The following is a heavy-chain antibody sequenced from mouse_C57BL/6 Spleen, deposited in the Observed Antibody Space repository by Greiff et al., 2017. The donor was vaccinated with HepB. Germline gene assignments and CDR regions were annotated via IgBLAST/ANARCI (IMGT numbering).Heavy chain of an antibody. CDR1: GYTFTDYE. CDR2: IDPETGGT. Sequence: VQLQQSGAELVRPGASVTLSCKASGYTFTDYEMHWVKQTPVHGLEWIGAIDPETGGTAYNQKFKGKAILTADKSASTAYMELRSLTSEDSAVYYCTRGGDGYYKGNFDCWGQGTTLTVSS. D-gene: IGHD2-3*01. V-gene: IGHV1-15*01. J-gene: IGHJ2*01. CDR3: TRGGDGYYKGNFDC.